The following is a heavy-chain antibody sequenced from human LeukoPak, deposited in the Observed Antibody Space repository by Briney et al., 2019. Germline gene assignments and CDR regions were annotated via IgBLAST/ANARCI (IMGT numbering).Heavy chain of an antibody. CDR2: SGDSDGST. V-gene: IGHV3-23*01. Sequence: PGGSLRLSCAASGFTFSGSGMSWVRQAPGKGLEWISSSGDSDGSTYYADSLKGRFTISRDNSKNTLYLQMNNLRAEDTAVYYCAKGGCRGTCNPLAYWGQEALVTVSP. CDR1: GFTFSGSG. CDR3: AKGGCRGTCNPLAY. J-gene: IGHJ4*02. D-gene: IGHD2-15*01.